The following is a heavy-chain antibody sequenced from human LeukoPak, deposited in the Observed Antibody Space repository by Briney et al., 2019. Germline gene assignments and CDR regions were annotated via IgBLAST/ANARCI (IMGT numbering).Heavy chain of an antibody. CDR2: ISYSGST. J-gene: IGHJ4*02. Sequence: SETLSLTCTVSGGSIRSSSYYWGWIRQPPGKGLEWVSTISYSGSTYYNPSPKGRVTISADTSKNQFSLKLSSVTAADTAVYYCARGRVAGGYYFDYWGQETLVTVSS. V-gene: IGHV4-39*01. CDR3: ARGRVAGGYYFDY. CDR1: GGSIRSSSYY. D-gene: IGHD6-19*01.